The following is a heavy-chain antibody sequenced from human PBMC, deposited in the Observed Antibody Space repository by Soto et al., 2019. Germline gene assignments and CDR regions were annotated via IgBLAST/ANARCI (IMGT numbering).Heavy chain of an antibody. CDR1: GFTFNIYA. V-gene: IGHV3-23*01. CDR3: ASTPSGGSGKYYYYYMDV. D-gene: IGHD3-10*01. J-gene: IGHJ6*03. Sequence: PGGSLRLSCAASGFTFNIYAMTWVRQAPGKGLEWVSGISGSGGNTYYADFLKGRFTISRDNSKNTLYLQMNSLRAEDTAVYYCASTPSGGSGKYYYYYMDVWGKGTTVTVSS. CDR2: ISGSGGNT.